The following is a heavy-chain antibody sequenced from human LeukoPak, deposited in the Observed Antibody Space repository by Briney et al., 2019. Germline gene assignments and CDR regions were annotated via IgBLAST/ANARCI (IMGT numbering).Heavy chain of an antibody. CDR2: ISAYNGNT. CDR3: ARDSMVTIFGVVIIPVGFDY. V-gene: IGHV1-18*01. Sequence: ASVKVSCKASGYTFTSYGISWVRQAPGQGLEWMGWISAYNGNTNYAQKLQGRVTMTTVTSTSTAYMELRSLRSDDTAVYYCARDSMVTIFGVVIIPVGFDYWGQGTLVTVSS. D-gene: IGHD3-3*01. CDR1: GYTFTSYG. J-gene: IGHJ4*02.